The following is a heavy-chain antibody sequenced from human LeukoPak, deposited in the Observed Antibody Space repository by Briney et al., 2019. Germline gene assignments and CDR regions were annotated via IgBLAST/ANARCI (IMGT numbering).Heavy chain of an antibody. CDR2: IWYDGSNK. CDR3: ARDWYYYGSGSYPGGFDY. V-gene: IGHV3-33*08. D-gene: IGHD3-10*01. CDR1: GFTFSSYA. Sequence: GGSLRLSCAASGFTFSSYAMNWVRQAPGKGLEWVAVIWYDGSNKYYADSVKGRFTISRDNSKNTLYLQMNSLRAEDTAVYYCARDWYYYGSGSYPGGFDYWGQGTLVTVSS. J-gene: IGHJ4*02.